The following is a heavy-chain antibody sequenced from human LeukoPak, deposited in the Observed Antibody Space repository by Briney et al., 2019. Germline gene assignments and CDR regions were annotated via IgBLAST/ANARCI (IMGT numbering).Heavy chain of an antibody. J-gene: IGHJ4*02. CDR3: ARGSREDMGAKII. CDR2: INAGNGNT. D-gene: IGHD1-26*01. CDR1: GYTFTSYG. V-gene: IGHV1-3*01. Sequence: ASVKVSCKASGYTFTSYGISWVRQAPGQRLEWMGWINAGNGNTKYSQKFQGRVTITRDTSASTAYMELSSLRSEDTAVYYCARGSREDMGAKIIWGQGTLVTVSS.